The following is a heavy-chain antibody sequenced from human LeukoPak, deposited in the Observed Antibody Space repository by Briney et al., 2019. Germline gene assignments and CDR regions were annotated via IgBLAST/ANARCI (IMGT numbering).Heavy chain of an antibody. CDR2: INPNSGGT. D-gene: IGHD3-22*01. V-gene: IGHV1-2*06. CDR1: GYTFTGYY. CDR3: ARVKYYYDSSGYYPFDY. Sequence: ASVKVSXKASGYTFTGYYMHWVRQAPGQGLEWMGRINPNSGGTNYAQKFQGRVTMTRDTSISTAYMELSRLRSDDTAVYYCARVKYYYDSSGYYPFDYWGQGTLVTVSS. J-gene: IGHJ4*02.